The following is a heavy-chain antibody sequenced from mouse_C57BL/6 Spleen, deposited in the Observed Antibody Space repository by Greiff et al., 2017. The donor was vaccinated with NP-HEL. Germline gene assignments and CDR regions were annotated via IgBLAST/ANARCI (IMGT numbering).Heavy chain of an antibody. Sequence: EVQRVESGGGLVKPGGSLKLSCAASGFTFSSYAMSWVRQTPEKRLEWVATISDGGSYTYYPDNVKGRFTISRDNAKNNLYLQMSHLKSEDTAMYYCARTDYDYDRGPYAMDYWGQGTSVTVSS. CDR1: GFTFSSYA. D-gene: IGHD2-4*01. CDR3: ARTDYDYDRGPYAMDY. J-gene: IGHJ4*01. V-gene: IGHV5-4*01. CDR2: ISDGGSYT.